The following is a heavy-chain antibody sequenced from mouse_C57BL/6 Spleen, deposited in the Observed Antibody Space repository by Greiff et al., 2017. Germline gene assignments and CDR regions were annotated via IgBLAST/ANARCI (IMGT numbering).Heavy chain of an antibody. CDR3: ARGEDGYYWYFDV. D-gene: IGHD2-3*01. CDR1: GFTFSDYG. Sequence: DVQLVESGGGLVKPGGSLKLSCAASGFTFSDYGMHWVRQAPEKGLEWVAYISSGSSTIYYADTVKGRFTISRDNAKNTLFLQMTSLRSEDTAMYYCARGEDGYYWYFDVWGTGTTVTVSS. CDR2: ISSGSSTI. V-gene: IGHV5-17*01. J-gene: IGHJ1*03.